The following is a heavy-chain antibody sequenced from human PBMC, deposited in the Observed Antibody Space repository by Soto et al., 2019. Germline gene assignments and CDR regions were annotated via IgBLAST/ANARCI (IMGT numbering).Heavy chain of an antibody. Sequence: QLQLQESGSGLVKPSQTLSLTCAVSGGSISSGGYSWSWIRQPPGKGLEWIGYIPHSGCTYYNPSLKSRSTISVDRSKNQFSLKLSSVTSADTAVYYCARGQVVAAQHWCHRTLVTVSS. J-gene: IGHJ4*01. CDR1: GGSISSGGYS. CDR3: ARGQVVAAQH. D-gene: IGHD2-15*01. V-gene: IGHV4-30-2*01. CDR2: IPHSGCT.